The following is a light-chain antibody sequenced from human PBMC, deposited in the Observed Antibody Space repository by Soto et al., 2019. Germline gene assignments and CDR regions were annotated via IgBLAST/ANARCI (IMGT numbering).Light chain of an antibody. Sequence: QSVLTQPASVSGSPGQSITISCTGTSSDVGGYNYVSWYQQHPGKAPKLMIYDVSNRPSGVSNRFSGSKSGNTASLTISGLQAGDEADYYCSSYTSSSTLGVVFGGGTQLTVL. CDR3: SSYTSSSTLGVV. J-gene: IGLJ2*01. V-gene: IGLV2-14*01. CDR1: SSDVGGYNY. CDR2: DVS.